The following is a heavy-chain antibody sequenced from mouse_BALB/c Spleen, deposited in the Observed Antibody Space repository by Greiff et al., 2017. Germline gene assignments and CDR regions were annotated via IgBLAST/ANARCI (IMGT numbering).Heavy chain of an antibody. CDR1: GFSLTSYG. CDR3: ARDRGLLRLTWFAY. Sequence: VKLMESGPGLVAPSQSLSITCTVSGFSLTSYGVHWVRQPPGKGLEWLGVIWAGGSTNYNSALMSRLSISKDNSKSQVFLKMNSLQTDDTAMYYCARDRGLLRLTWFAYWGQGTLVTVSA. J-gene: IGHJ3*01. CDR2: IWAGGST. D-gene: IGHD1-2*01. V-gene: IGHV2-9*02.